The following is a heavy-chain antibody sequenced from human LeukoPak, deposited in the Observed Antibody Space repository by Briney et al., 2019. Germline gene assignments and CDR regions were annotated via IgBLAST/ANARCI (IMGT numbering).Heavy chain of an antibody. CDR2: LYPGDSDT. CDR1: GYSFTSYW. J-gene: IGHJ6*03. Sequence: GESLKISCKGSGYSFTSYWIGWVRQMPGKGLEWMGILYPGDSDTRYSPSFQGQVTISADRSITTAYLQWSSLKASDTAMYYCARSRYYYYYYMDVWGKGTTVTVSS. V-gene: IGHV5-51*01. CDR3: ARSRYYYYYYMDV.